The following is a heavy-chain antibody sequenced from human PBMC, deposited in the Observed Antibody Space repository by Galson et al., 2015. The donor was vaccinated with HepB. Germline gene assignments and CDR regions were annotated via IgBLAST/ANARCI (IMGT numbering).Heavy chain of an antibody. J-gene: IGHJ3*02. Sequence: SLRLSCAASGFTVSSNYMSWVRQAPGKGLEWVSVIYSGGSTYYADSVKGRFTISRDNSKNTLYLQMNSLRAEDTAVYYCARDRRGYCSSTSCYGPFDAFDIWGQGTMVTVSS. CDR1: GFTVSSNY. D-gene: IGHD2-2*01. V-gene: IGHV3-53*01. CDR3: ARDRRGYCSSTSCYGPFDAFDI. CDR2: IYSGGST.